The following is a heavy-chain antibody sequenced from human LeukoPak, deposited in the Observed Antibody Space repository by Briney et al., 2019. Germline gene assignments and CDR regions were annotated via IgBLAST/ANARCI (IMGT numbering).Heavy chain of an antibody. CDR1: GFTFSNYA. CDR3: AKDPPSGYQNY. CDR2: ISGIGTNT. Sequence: GGSLRLSCAASGFTFSNYAMNWVRQAPGKGLEWVSVISGIGTNTNYADSVKGRFTISRDTSQNTLYLQMNSLRAEDTAVYYCAKDPPSGYQNYWGQGTLVTVSS. V-gene: IGHV3-23*01. D-gene: IGHD3-22*01. J-gene: IGHJ4*02.